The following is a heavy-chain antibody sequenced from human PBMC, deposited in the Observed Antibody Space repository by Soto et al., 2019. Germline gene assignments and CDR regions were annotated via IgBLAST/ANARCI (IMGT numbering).Heavy chain of an antibody. Sequence: EVQLVESGGGLVQPGRSLRLSCAASGFTFDDYAMHWVRQVPGKGLQWVSGLSWNGVTIGYAASVKGRFTISRDNAKKSLYLQMNGLRPDDTALYFCAASRAYDSSDYSCFPYGLDVWGLGTTVTVS. CDR1: GFTFDDYA. D-gene: IGHD3-22*01. V-gene: IGHV3-9*01. CDR2: LSWNGVTI. CDR3: AASRAYDSSDYSCFPYGLDV. J-gene: IGHJ6*02.